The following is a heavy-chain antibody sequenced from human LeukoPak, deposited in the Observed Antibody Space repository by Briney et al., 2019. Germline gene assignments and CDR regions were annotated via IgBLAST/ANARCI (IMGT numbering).Heavy chain of an antibody. D-gene: IGHD6-19*01. V-gene: IGHV3-48*03. CDR3: ARDSSGWYHWLDP. Sequence: GGSLRLSCAASGFTFSSYEMNWVRQAPGKGLEWVSYISSSGSSIYYADSVKGRFTISRDNAKNSLYLQMSSLRAEDTAVYYCARDSSGWYHWLDPWGQGTLVTVSS. J-gene: IGHJ5*02. CDR1: GFTFSSYE. CDR2: ISSSGSSI.